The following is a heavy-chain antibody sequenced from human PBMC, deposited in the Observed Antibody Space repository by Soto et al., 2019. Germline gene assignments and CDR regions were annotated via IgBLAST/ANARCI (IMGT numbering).Heavy chain of an antibody. CDR2: INSDGSST. CDR3: ARGVYDFWSGYYTFDY. Sequence: PGGSLRLSCAASGFTFSSYWMHWVRQAPGKGLVWVSRINSDGSSTSYADSVKGRFTISKDNAKNTLYLQMNSLRAEDTAVYYCARGVYDFWSGYYTFDYWGQGTLVTVSS. D-gene: IGHD3-3*01. J-gene: IGHJ4*02. V-gene: IGHV3-74*01. CDR1: GFTFSSYW.